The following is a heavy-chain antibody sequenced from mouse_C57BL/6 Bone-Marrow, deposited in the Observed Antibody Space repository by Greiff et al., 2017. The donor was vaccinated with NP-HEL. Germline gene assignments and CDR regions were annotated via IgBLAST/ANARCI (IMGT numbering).Heavy chain of an antibody. D-gene: IGHD2-3*01. CDR1: GYAFSSYW. J-gene: IGHJ3*01. V-gene: IGHV1-80*01. Sequence: VKLVESGAELVKPGASVKISCKASGYAFSSYWMNWVKQRPGKGLEWIGQIYPGDGDTNYNGKLKGKATLTADKSSSTAYMQLSSLTSEDSAVYFCAREGDGYRRGGFAYWGQGTLVTVSA. CDR3: AREGDGYRRGGFAY. CDR2: IYPGDGDT.